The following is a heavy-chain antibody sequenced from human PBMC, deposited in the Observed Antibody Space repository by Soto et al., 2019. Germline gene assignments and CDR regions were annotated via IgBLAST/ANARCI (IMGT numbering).Heavy chain of an antibody. CDR2: ISNSGST. V-gene: IGHV4-30-4*01. CDR3: ATESGSTYGYFDH. CDR1: GGSVTSDEDY. J-gene: IGHJ4*02. D-gene: IGHD5-18*01. Sequence: SETLSLTCTVSGGSVTSDEDYWTWIRQSPGKGLEWIGYISNSGSTGYNPSLKTRLSMSVDRSKNQFTLRRTSVTAADTAVYFCATESGSTYGYFDHWGQGTQVTVSS.